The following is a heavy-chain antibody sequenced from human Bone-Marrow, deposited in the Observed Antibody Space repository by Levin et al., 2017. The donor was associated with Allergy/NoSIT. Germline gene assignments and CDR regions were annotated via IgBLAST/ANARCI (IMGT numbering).Heavy chain of an antibody. CDR1: GFTFSSYS. Sequence: PGGSLRLSCAASGFTFSSYSMNWVRQAPGKGLEWVSSISSSSSYIYYADSVKGRFTISRDNAKNSLYLQMNSLRAEDTAVYYCARHYSSGWWVDYWGQGTLVTVSS. CDR2: ISSSSSYI. V-gene: IGHV3-21*01. D-gene: IGHD6-19*01. J-gene: IGHJ4*02. CDR3: ARHYSSGWWVDY.